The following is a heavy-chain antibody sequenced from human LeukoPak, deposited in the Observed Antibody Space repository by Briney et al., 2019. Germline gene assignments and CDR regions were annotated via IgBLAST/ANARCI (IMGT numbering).Heavy chain of an antibody. CDR2: MNPNSGNT. CDR3: ARAGATILACTRVNYFDY. J-gene: IGHJ4*02. D-gene: IGHD5-12*01. Sequence: GASVKVSCKASGYTFTSYDINWVRQATGQGLEWMGWMNPNSGNTGYAQKFQGRVTMTRNTSISTAYMELSSLRSEDTAVYYCARAGATILACTRVNYFDYWGQGTLVTVSS. CDR1: GYTFTSYD. V-gene: IGHV1-8*01.